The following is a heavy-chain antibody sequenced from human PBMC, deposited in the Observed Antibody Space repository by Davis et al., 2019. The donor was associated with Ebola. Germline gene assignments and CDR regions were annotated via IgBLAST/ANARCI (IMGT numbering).Heavy chain of an antibody. Sequence: GESLKISCAASGFTFSSYSMNWVRQAPGKGLEWVSSISCSSSYIYYADSVKGRFTISRDNAKNSLYLQMNTLRAEDTAVYYCVKYRRDGYNPFDYWGQGTLVTVSS. J-gene: IGHJ4*02. D-gene: IGHD5-24*01. V-gene: IGHV3-21*01. CDR2: ISCSSSYI. CDR1: GFTFSSYS. CDR3: VKYRRDGYNPFDY.